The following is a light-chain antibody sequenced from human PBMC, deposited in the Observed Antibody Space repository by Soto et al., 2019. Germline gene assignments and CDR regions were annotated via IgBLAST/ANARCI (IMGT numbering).Light chain of an antibody. CDR3: SSYTTSSTLLDV. Sequence: QSALTQPASVSGSPGQSITISCTGTSSDVGGYNSVSWYQQHPGKAPKLMIYEVSNRPSGVSNRFSGSKSGNTASLTISGLQAEDEDDYYCSSYTTSSTLLDVFGTGTKVTVL. V-gene: IGLV2-14*01. CDR1: SSDVGGYNS. CDR2: EVS. J-gene: IGLJ1*01.